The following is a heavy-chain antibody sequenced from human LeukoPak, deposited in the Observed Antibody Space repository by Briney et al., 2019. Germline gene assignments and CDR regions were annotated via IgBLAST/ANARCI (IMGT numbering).Heavy chain of an antibody. V-gene: IGHV4-59*01. CDR1: GGSISSYY. D-gene: IGHD6-13*01. J-gene: IGHJ4*02. CDR3: ARGGLVSAGTLDY. Sequence: SETLSLTCTVSGGSISSYYWNWIRQPPEEGLEWIGYIYYSGTTNYNPSLKSRVTISVDTSKNQFSLKLSSVTAADTAVYFCARGGLVSAGTLDYWGQGTLVTVSS. CDR2: IYYSGTT.